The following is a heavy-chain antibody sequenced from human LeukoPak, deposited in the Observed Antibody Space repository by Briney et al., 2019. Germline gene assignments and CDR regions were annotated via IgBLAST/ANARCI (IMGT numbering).Heavy chain of an antibody. Sequence: GGSLRLSCAASGFTFNSYGMIWVRQAPGKGLEWVSYISSSSSTITYADSVKGRFTISRDNAKNSLFLQMNSLRAEDTAVYYCARETVGIDYWGQGTLVTVSS. J-gene: IGHJ4*02. CDR2: ISSSSSTI. CDR3: ARETVGIDY. CDR1: GFTFNSYG. D-gene: IGHD4-23*01. V-gene: IGHV3-48*01.